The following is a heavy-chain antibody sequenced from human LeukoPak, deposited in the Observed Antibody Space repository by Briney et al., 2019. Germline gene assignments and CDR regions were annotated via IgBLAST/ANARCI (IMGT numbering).Heavy chain of an antibody. CDR2: ISYDGSNK. J-gene: IGHJ3*02. D-gene: IGHD3-10*01. CDR3: AKAGVSDAFDI. Sequence: GGSLRLSCAASGFTFSSYGMHWVRQAPGKGLEWVAVISYDGSNKYYADSVKGRFTISRDNSKNTQYLQMNSLRAEDTAVYYCAKAGVSDAFDIWGQGTMVTVSS. CDR1: GFTFSSYG. V-gene: IGHV3-30*18.